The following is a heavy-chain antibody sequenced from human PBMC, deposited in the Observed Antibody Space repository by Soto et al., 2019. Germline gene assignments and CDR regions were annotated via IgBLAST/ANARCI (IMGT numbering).Heavy chain of an antibody. CDR1: GFTFTSSA. CDR3: AAASGTRSSSSTYYYYYMDV. Sequence: ASVKVSCKASGFTFTSSAMQWVRQARGQRLEWIGWIVVGSGNTNYAQKFQERVTITRDMSTSTAYMELSSLRSEDTAVYYCAAASGTRSSSSTYYYYYMDVWGKGTTVTVSS. J-gene: IGHJ6*03. CDR2: IVVGSGNT. V-gene: IGHV1-58*02. D-gene: IGHD6-6*01.